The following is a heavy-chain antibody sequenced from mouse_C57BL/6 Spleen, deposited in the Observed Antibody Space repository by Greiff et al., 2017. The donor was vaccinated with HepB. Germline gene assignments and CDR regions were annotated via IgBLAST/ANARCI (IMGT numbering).Heavy chain of an antibody. V-gene: IGHV5-6*01. D-gene: IGHD2-3*01. CDR2: ISSGGSYT. Sequence: DVHLVESGGDLVKPGGSLKLSCAASGFTFSSYGMSWVRQTPDKRLEWVATISSGGSYTYYPDSVKGRFTISRDNAKNTLYLQMSTLKHEDTVMYYCGRLDDGYYVYYFDYWGQGTTLTVSS. CDR1: GFTFSSYG. CDR3: GRLDDGYYVYYFDY. J-gene: IGHJ2*01.